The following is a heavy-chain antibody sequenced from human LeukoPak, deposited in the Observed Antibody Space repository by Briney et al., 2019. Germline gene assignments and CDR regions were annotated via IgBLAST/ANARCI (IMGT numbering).Heavy chain of an antibody. CDR2: ISDDGKKA. Sequence: GGSLRLSCAESGFTLTSHWMHWVRQAPGKGLVWVSHISDDGKKANYADSVKGRFTISRDAAKNTLHLQMDSLRVEDTAVYYCAASFRVTGTTYYYWGQGTMVTVSS. CDR1: GFTLTSHW. V-gene: IGHV3-74*01. J-gene: IGHJ4*02. D-gene: IGHD1-20*01. CDR3: AASFRVTGTTYYY.